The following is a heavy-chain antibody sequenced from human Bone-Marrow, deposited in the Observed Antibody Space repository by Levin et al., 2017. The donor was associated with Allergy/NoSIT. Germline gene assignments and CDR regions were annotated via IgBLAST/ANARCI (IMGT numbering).Heavy chain of an antibody. CDR3: AKVRWLQYDGHFDL. J-gene: IGHJ2*01. CDR2: LSSTGSGA. CDR1: GFAFSNYA. Sequence: GESLKISCAASGFAFSNYAMTWVRQAPGKGLEWVSLLSSTGSGAFYADSVKGRFTISRDNSKNTLYLQMDFLRVEDTALYYCAKVRWLQYDGHFDLWGRGALVTVSS. D-gene: IGHD5-24*01. V-gene: IGHV3-23*01.